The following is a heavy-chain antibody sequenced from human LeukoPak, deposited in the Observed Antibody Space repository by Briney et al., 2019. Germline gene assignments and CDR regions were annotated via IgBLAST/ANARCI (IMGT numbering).Heavy chain of an antibody. D-gene: IGHD6-13*01. Sequence: PGGSLRLSCAASGFTFSSYSMNWVRQAPGKGLEWVSSISSSSSYIYYADSVKGRFTISRDNAKNSLYLQTNSLRAEDTAVYYCARDRDSSSWHFDYWGQGVLVTVSS. CDR2: ISSSSSYI. V-gene: IGHV3-21*01. J-gene: IGHJ4*02. CDR3: ARDRDSSSWHFDY. CDR1: GFTFSSYS.